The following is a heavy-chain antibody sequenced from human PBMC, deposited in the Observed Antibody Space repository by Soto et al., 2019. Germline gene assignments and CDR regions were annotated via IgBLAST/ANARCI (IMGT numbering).Heavy chain of an antibody. J-gene: IGHJ6*03. D-gene: IGHD3-3*01. Sequence: GGSLRLSCAASGFTFSSYGMHWVRQAPGKGLEWVAVISYDGSNKYYADYVKGRFTISRDNSKNTLYLQMNSLRAEDTAVYYCAKYGKRITIFGVENPYYYYYYMDVWGKGTTVTVSS. CDR3: AKYGKRITIFGVENPYYYYYYMDV. V-gene: IGHV3-30*18. CDR2: ISYDGSNK. CDR1: GFTFSSYG.